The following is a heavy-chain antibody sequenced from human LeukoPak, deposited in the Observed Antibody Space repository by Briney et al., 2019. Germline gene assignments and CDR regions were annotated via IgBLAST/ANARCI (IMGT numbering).Heavy chain of an antibody. CDR1: GFSFSDYA. D-gene: IGHD5-18*01. CDR2: INWNGGST. V-gene: IGHV3-20*04. J-gene: IGHJ4*02. CDR3: ARDLSGVAGYTYGRGIDY. Sequence: GGSLRLSCAASGFSFSDYAMHWVRHAPGKGLEWVSGINWNGGSTGYADSVKGRFTISRDNAKNSLYLQMNSLRAEDTALYYCARDLSGVAGYTYGRGIDYWGQGTLVTVSS.